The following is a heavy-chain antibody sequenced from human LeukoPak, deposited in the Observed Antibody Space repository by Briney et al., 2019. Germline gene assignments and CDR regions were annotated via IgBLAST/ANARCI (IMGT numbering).Heavy chain of an antibody. CDR3: ARGRGIRDYFDY. CDR1: GFTFSSYA. Sequence: GGSLRLSCAASGFTFSSYAMHWVRQAPGKGLEWVAVISYDGGNKYYADSVKGRFTISRDNSKNTLYLQMNSLRAEDTAVYYCARGRGIRDYFDYWGQGTLVTVSS. V-gene: IGHV3-30*04. D-gene: IGHD6-13*01. J-gene: IGHJ4*02. CDR2: ISYDGGNK.